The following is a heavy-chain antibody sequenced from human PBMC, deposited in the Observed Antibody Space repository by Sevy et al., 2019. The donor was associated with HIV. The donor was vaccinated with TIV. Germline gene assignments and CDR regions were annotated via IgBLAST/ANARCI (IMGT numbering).Heavy chain of an antibody. CDR2: IHYSGRT. CDR1: GGSITTYY. CDR3: AREATRAFDY. J-gene: IGHJ4*02. V-gene: IGHV4-59*01. Sequence: SETLSLTCTVSGGSITTYYWSWIRQPPGKGLEWIGYIHYSGRTNYNPSLKSRLTISVDTSKNQVSLKLTSVTAADTAVNYCAREATRAFDYWGQGTLATVSS. D-gene: IGHD5-12*01.